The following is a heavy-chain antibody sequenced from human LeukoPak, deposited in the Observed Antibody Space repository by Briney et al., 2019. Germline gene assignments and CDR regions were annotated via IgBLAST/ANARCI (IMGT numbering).Heavy chain of an antibody. CDR3: ARSGGYSSPQNY. CDR2: INHSGSI. V-gene: IGHV4-34*01. Sequence: SETLSLTCAVYGGSLSGYYWSWIRQPPGKGLQWIGEINHSGSIKNNASLKSRVTISIDTSKNQFSLKLSSVTAADTAVYYCARSGGYSSPQNYWGQGTLVTVSS. D-gene: IGHD6-19*01. CDR1: GGSLSGYY. J-gene: IGHJ4*02.